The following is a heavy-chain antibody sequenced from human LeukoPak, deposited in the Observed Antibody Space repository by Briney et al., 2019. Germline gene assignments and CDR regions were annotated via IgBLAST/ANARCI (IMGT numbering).Heavy chain of an antibody. CDR3: ARELVVGPAEYFQH. D-gene: IGHD2-8*02. J-gene: IGHJ1*01. Sequence: GGSLRLSCAASGFIFSSSWMTWVRQAPGKGLEWVANTNQDGSEKYYLNSVRGRFTISRDNAKTSLYLQMNSLRGEDTAVYYCARELVVGPAEYFQHWGQGTLVTVSA. CDR2: TNQDGSEK. CDR1: GFIFSSSW. V-gene: IGHV3-7*01.